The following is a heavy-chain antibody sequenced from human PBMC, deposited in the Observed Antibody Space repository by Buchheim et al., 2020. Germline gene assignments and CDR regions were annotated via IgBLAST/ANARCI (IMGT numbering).Heavy chain of an antibody. CDR2: LTISGDFT. CDR1: GFTFSSAA. J-gene: IGHJ4*02. Sequence: EVHLVQSGGGLVQPGGSLRLSCEASGFTFSSAAMTWVRQAPGKGLEWVSSLTISGDFTYYADSVRGRFSISSDNSKHTMYLQMNSLRAEDTAVYYCAKEVRPNDFWGQGTL. CDR3: AKEVRPNDF. V-gene: IGHV3-23*04.